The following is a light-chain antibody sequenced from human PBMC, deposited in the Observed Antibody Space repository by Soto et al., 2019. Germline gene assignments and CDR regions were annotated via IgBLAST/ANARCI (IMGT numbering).Light chain of an antibody. CDR3: TSYTSNSTPYV. Sequence: QSALTQPASVSGSPGQSITISCAGTSSDVGRYTYVSWYQQHPGKAPKLIIYDVYNRPSGVSTRFSGSKSGNTASLTISGLQAEDEADYYCTSYTSNSTPYVFGGGTKVTVL. CDR2: DVY. J-gene: IGLJ1*01. CDR1: SSDVGRYTY. V-gene: IGLV2-14*01.